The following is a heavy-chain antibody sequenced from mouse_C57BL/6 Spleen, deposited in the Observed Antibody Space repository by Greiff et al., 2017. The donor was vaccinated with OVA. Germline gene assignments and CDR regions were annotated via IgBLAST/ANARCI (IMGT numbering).Heavy chain of an antibody. CDR3: TRDHYYGSSGDWYFDV. J-gene: IGHJ1*03. CDR1: GFTFSSYA. Sequence: EVMLVESGEGLVKPGGSLKLSCAASGFTFSSYAMSWVRQTPEKRLEWVAYISSGGDYIYYADTVKGRFTISRDNARNTLYLQMSSLKSEDTAMYYCTRDHYYGSSGDWYFDVWGTGTTVTVSS. CDR2: ISSGGDYI. D-gene: IGHD1-1*01. V-gene: IGHV5-9-1*02.